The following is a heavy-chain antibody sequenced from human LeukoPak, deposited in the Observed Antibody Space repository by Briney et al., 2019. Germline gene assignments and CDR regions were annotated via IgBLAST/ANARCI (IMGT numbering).Heavy chain of an antibody. V-gene: IGHV3-23*01. D-gene: IGHD3-22*01. Sequence: PGGSLRLSCAASGFTFSSYAMSWVRQAPGKGLEWVSAISGSGGSTYYADSVKGRFTISRDNSKNTLYLQMNSLRAEDTAVYYCAKDRPGYYYDSSGYGDFDYWGQGTLVTVSS. CDR3: AKDRPGYYYDSSGYGDFDY. CDR1: GFTFSSYA. J-gene: IGHJ4*02. CDR2: ISGSGGST.